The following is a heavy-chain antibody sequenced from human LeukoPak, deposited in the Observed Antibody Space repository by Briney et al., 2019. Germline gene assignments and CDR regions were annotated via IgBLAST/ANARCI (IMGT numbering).Heavy chain of an antibody. V-gene: IGHV3-48*04. CDR1: GFTFSSYS. D-gene: IGHD7-27*01. Sequence: PGGSLRLSCAASGFTFSSYSMNWVRQAPGKGLEWVSYISSSSTIYYADSVKGRFTISRDNAKNSLYLQMNSLRAEDTAVYYCARVSGDFPAFDIWGQGTMVTVSS. CDR3: ARVSGDFPAFDI. J-gene: IGHJ3*02. CDR2: ISSSSTI.